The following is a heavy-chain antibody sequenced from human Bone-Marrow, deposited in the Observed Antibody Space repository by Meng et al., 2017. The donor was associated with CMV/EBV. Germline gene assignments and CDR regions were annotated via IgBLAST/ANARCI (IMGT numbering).Heavy chain of an antibody. D-gene: IGHD6-6*01. J-gene: IGHJ6*02. Sequence: GGSLRLSCAASGFTFSDYYMNWVRQAPGKGLVWVSYISSSGSTIYYADSVKGRFTISRDNAKNSLYLQMNSLRAEDTAVYYCAKSSSRDPYYYYGMDVWGQGTTVTVSS. CDR3: AKSSSRDPYYYYGMDV. CDR2: ISSSGSTI. CDR1: GFTFSDYY. V-gene: IGHV3-11*04.